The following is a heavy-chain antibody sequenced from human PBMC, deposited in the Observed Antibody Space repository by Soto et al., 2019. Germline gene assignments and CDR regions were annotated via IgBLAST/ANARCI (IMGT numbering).Heavy chain of an antibody. J-gene: IGHJ5*02. D-gene: IGHD2-2*01. Sequence: GGSLRLSCAASGFTFSSYAMSWVRQAPGKGLEWVSAISGSGGSTYYADSGKGRFTISRDNSKNTLYLQMKSLRAEDTAVYYCAKVVVQAATYASNWFDPWGQGTLVTVSS. V-gene: IGHV3-23*01. CDR1: GFTFSSYA. CDR3: AKVVVQAATYASNWFDP. CDR2: ISGSGGST.